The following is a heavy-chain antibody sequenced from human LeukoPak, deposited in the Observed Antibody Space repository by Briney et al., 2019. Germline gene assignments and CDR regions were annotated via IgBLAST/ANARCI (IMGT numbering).Heavy chain of an antibody. CDR3: ARLHYSSWSFDY. CDR2: IYYSGST. V-gene: IGHV4-39*01. Sequence: KPSETLSLTCTVSGGSISSSSYYWGWIRQPPGKGLEWIGSIYYSGSTYYNPSLKSRVTISVDTPKNQFSLKLSSVTAADTALYYCARLHYSSWSFDYWGQGTLVTVSS. D-gene: IGHD6-6*01. J-gene: IGHJ4*02. CDR1: GGSISSSSYY.